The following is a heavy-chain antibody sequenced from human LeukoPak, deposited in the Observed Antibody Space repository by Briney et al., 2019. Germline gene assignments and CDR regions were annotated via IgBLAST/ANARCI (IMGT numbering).Heavy chain of an antibody. D-gene: IGHD1-26*01. CDR1: GDSISNYY. Sequence: TSQTLSLTCTVSGDSISNYYWSWIRQPPGKGLEWIGYIYHSGNTKYNPSLKSRVSISVDTSKNQFSLRLSSVTAADTAVYYCARGRELLSLWGQGTLVTVSS. J-gene: IGHJ4*02. CDR2: IYHSGNT. V-gene: IGHV4-59*01. CDR3: ARGRELLSL.